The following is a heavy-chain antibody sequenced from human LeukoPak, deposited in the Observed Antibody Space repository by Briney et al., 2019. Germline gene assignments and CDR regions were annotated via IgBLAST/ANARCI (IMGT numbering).Heavy chain of an antibody. CDR1: GGSISSGGYY. Sequence: SQTLSLTCTVSGGSISSGGYYWSWIRQHPGKGLEWIGYIYYSGSTYYNPSLKSRVTISVDTSKNQFSLKLSSVTAADTAVYYCATHYDILTGYHNWGQGTLVTVSS. J-gene: IGHJ4*02. V-gene: IGHV4-31*03. CDR3: ATHYDILTGYHN. CDR2: IYYSGST. D-gene: IGHD3-9*01.